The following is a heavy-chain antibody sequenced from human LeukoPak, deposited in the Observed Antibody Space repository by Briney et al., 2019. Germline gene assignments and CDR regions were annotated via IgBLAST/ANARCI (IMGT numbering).Heavy chain of an antibody. J-gene: IGHJ4*02. CDR3: TTFGFSSTSCFDY. Sequence: GGSLRLSCTASGFTFGDYAMSWVRQAPGKGLEWVGFIRSKAYGGTTEYAASVKGRFTISRDDSKSIAYLQMNSLKTEDTAVYYCTTFGFSSTSCFDYWGQGTLVTVSS. CDR2: IRSKAYGGTT. CDR1: GFTFGDYA. D-gene: IGHD2-2*01. V-gene: IGHV3-49*04.